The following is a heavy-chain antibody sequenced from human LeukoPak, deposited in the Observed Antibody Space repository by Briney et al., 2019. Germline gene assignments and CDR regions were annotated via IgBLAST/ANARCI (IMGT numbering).Heavy chain of an antibody. V-gene: IGHV3-43*02. CDR2: ISGDGGST. Sequence: GSLRLSCAASGFTFDDYAMHWVRQPPGKSLDWVSLISGDGGSTYYADSVKGRFTVSRDNSKNSLYLQMNSLRTEDTALYYCAKDISRNFVVVPAADYWGQGTLVTVSS. CDR3: AKDISRNFVVVPAADY. D-gene: IGHD2-2*01. J-gene: IGHJ4*02. CDR1: GFTFDDYA.